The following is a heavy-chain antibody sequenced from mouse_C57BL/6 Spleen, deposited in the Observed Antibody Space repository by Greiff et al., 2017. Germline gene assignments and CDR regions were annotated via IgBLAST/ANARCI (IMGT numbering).Heavy chain of an antibody. CDR2: INPNNGGT. V-gene: IGHV1-22*01. Sequence: VQLQQSGPELVQPGASVKMSCKASGYTFTDYNMHWVKQSQGKSLEWIGYINPNNGGTSYNQKFKGEATLTVNKSSSTAYMQLRSLTSEDSAVYYCAACPYWYFDVWGTGTTVTVSS. CDR3: AACPYWYFDV. CDR1: GYTFTDYN. J-gene: IGHJ1*03.